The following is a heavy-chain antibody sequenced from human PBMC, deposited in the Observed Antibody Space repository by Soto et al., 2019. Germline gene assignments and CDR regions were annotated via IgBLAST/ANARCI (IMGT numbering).Heavy chain of an antibody. D-gene: IGHD4-4*01. CDR1: GGTFSSYA. CDR2: IIPIFGTA. V-gene: IGHV1-69*01. J-gene: IGHJ4*02. CDR3: ATFDYSKGRPAADY. Sequence: QVQLVQSGAEVKKPGSSVKVSCKASGGTFSSYAISWVRQAPGQGLEWMGGIIPIFGTANYAQKFQGRVTITADESTSTAYMELSSLRSEDKAVSYCATFDYSKGRPAADYCGQGTLVTVSS.